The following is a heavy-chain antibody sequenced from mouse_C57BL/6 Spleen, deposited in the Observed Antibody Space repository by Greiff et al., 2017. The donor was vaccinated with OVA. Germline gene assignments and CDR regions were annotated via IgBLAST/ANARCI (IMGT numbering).Heavy chain of an antibody. D-gene: IGHD2-1*01. CDR2: ISGGGGNT. CDR1: GFTFSSST. J-gene: IGHJ1*03. CDR3: ARHDYGNYDWYFDV. Sequence: EVKLVESGGGLVKPGGSLKLSCAASGFTFSSSTMSWVRQTPEKRLEWVATISGGGGNTYYPDSVKGRFTISRDNAKNTLYLQMSSLRSEDTALYYCARHDYGNYDWYFDVWGTGTTVTVSS. V-gene: IGHV5-9*01.